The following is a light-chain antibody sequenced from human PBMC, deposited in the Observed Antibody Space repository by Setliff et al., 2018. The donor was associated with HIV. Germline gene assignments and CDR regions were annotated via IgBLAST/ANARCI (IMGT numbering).Light chain of an antibody. Sequence: FMLTQPHSVSESPGKTVTISCTRSSGSIASNYVQWYQQRPGSSPTTVIYDDNQRPSGVPDRFSGSIDSSSNSASLTISGLKTEDEADYYCQSYDSSNRNVVFGGGTKVTVL. CDR2: DDN. V-gene: IGLV6-57*01. J-gene: IGLJ2*01. CDR3: QSYDSSNRNVV. CDR1: SGSIASNY.